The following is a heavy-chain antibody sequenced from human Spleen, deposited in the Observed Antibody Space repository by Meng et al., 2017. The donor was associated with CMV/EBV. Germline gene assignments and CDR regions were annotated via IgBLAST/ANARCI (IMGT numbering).Heavy chain of an antibody. Sequence: LSCAASGFIFSNYGMHWVRQAPGEGLEWVAVIWYDGSNKYYADSVKGRFTISRDNSKNTLYLQMNSLRAEDTAVYYCAKHRTDFDYWGQGTLVTVSS. J-gene: IGHJ4*02. CDR3: AKHRTDFDY. CDR1: GFIFSNYG. CDR2: IWYDGSNK. D-gene: IGHD1-1*01. V-gene: IGHV3-33*06.